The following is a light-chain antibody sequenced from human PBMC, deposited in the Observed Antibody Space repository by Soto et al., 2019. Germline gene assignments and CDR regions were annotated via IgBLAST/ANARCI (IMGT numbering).Light chain of an antibody. CDR3: EAWDGSLNTIL. Sequence: QLVLTQPPSASGTPGQRVTISCSGSSSNIGNNIVNWYQQLPGTAPKLLIYSNNQRPSGVPDRFSGSKSGASASLAISGLQSEDEADYYCEAWDGSLNTILFGGGTKLTVL. V-gene: IGLV1-44*01. CDR2: SNN. J-gene: IGLJ2*01. CDR1: SSNIGNNI.